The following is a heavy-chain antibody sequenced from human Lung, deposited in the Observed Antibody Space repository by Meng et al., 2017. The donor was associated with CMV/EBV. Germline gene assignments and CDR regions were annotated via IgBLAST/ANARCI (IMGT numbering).Heavy chain of an antibody. CDR2: IYYSGST. CDR1: YGSVSSGSYY. V-gene: IGHV4-61*01. D-gene: IGHD1-1*01. Sequence: SXTXSLXCTVSYGSVSSGSYYWSWIRQPPGKGLEWIGYIYYSGSTNYNPSLKSRVTISIDTSKNQFSLKLSSVTAADTAVYYCARAPGYRSLYGMDVWGTGNTV. J-gene: IGHJ6*04. CDR3: ARAPGYRSLYGMDV.